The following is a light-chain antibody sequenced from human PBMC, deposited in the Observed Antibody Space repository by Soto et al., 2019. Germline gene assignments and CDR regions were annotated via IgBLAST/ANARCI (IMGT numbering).Light chain of an antibody. V-gene: IGLV2-23*02. CDR2: EVS. CDR3: CSYAGSSGAHWV. CDR1: NSDVGSYNL. Sequence: QSALTQPASVSGSPGQSITISCTGTNSDVGSYNLVSWYQHHPGKAPKLMIYEVSRRPSGVSNRFSGSMSGNMASLTISGLQAEDEADYFCCSYAGSSGAHWVFGGGTKLTVL. J-gene: IGLJ3*02.